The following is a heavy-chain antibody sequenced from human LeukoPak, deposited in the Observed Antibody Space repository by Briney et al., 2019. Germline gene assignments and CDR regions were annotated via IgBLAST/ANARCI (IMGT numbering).Heavy chain of an antibody. D-gene: IGHD3-22*01. Sequence: ASVKVSCKVSGYTLTELSMHWVRQAPGKGLEWMGGFDPEDGETIYAQKFQGRVTMTEDTSTDIAYMELSSLRSEDTAVYYCATTFDSSGYYLPLRHFDYWGQGTLVTVSS. J-gene: IGHJ4*02. V-gene: IGHV1-24*01. CDR3: ATTFDSSGYYLPLRHFDY. CDR1: GYTLTELS. CDR2: FDPEDGET.